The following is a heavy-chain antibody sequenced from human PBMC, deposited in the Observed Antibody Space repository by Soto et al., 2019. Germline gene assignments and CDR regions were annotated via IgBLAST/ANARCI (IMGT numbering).Heavy chain of an antibody. J-gene: IGHJ4*02. Sequence: QITLKESGPTLVKPTQTLTLTCTFSGFSLSSTRMAVGWIRQPPGKALEWLALIYWDDDKRYSPFLKSRLTITKDTSKNQVVLTMAYMDTVDTARYYCAHIVVAGLGYYFDYWGQGTLVTVSS. D-gene: IGHD6-19*01. CDR2: IYWDDDK. CDR3: AHIVVAGLGYYFDY. CDR1: GFSLSSTRMA. V-gene: IGHV2-5*02.